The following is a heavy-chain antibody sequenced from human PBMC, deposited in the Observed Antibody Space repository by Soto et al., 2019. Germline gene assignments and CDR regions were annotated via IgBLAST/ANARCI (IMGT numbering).Heavy chain of an antibody. V-gene: IGHV1-69*02. Sequence: QVQLVQSGAEVKKPGSSVKVSCKASGGTFSSYTISWVRQAPGQGLEWMGRIIPILGIANYAQKFQGRVTITADKSTSTAYMELSSLRSEDTAVYYCVGPGYDILTGPVDYFDYWGQGTLVTVSS. CDR2: IIPILGIA. CDR3: VGPGYDILTGPVDYFDY. J-gene: IGHJ4*02. D-gene: IGHD3-9*01. CDR1: GGTFSSYT.